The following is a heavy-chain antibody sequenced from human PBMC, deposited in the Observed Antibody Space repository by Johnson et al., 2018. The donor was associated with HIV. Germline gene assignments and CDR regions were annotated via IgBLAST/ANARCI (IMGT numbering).Heavy chain of an antibody. V-gene: IGHV3-7*01. CDR1: GFTFSSYW. CDR3: ARDLIGWELRGAFDI. J-gene: IGHJ3*02. Sequence: MQLVESGGGLVKPGGSLRLSCAASGFTFSSYWMSWVRQAPGKGLEWVANIKQDGSEKYYVDSVKGRFTISRDNAKNSLYLQMNSLRAEDTAVYYCARDLIGWELRGAFDIWGQGTMVTVSS. D-gene: IGHD1-26*01. CDR2: IKQDGSEK.